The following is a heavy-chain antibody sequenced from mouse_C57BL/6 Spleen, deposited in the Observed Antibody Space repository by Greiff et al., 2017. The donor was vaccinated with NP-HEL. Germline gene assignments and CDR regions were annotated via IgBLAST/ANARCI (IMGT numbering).Heavy chain of an antibody. D-gene: IGHD2-3*01. CDR3: ARGLIYDGYYEAMDY. J-gene: IGHJ4*01. V-gene: IGHV1-81*01. CDR2: IYPRSGNT. CDR1: GYTFTSYG. Sequence: QVQLQQSGAELARPGASVKLSCKASGYTFTSYGISWVKQRTGQGLEWIGEIYPRSGNTYYNEKFKGKATLTADKSSSTAYMELRSLTSEDSAVYFCARGLIYDGYYEAMDYWGQGTSVTVSS.